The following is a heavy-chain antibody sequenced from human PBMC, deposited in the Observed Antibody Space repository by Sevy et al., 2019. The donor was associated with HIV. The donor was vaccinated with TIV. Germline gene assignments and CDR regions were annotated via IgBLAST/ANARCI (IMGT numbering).Heavy chain of an antibody. CDR1: GGTFSSYA. D-gene: IGHD6-19*01. CDR2: IIPIFGTA. J-gene: IGHJ3*02. CDR3: ALAVAGTFNAFDI. V-gene: IGHV1-69*06. Sequence: ASVKVSCKASGGTFSSYAISWERQAPGRGLEWMGGIIPIFGTANYAQKFQGRVTITADKSTSTAYMELSSLRSEDTAVYYCALAVAGTFNAFDIWGQGTMVTVSS.